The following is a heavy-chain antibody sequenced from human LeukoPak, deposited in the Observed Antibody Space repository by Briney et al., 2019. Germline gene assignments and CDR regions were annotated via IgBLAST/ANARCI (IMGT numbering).Heavy chain of an antibody. CDR2: MNPNSGNT. J-gene: IGHJ4*02. V-gene: IGHV1-8*01. D-gene: IGHD6-19*01. CDR3: GRGLTQISSDWDDY. CDR1: GYTFTSYD. Sequence: ASVKVSCKASGYTFTSYDINWVRQATGQGLEWMGWMNPNSGNTGYAQKFQGRVTMTRNTSISTAYMELSSLRSEDTAVYYCGRGLTQISSDWDDYWGQGTLVTVSS.